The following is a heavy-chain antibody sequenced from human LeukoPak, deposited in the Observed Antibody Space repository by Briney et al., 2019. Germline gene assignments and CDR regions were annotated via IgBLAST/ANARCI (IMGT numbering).Heavy chain of an antibody. CDR3: ARLKGTYYYDSSGYYLAQYFDY. CDR2: IYPGDSDT. CDR1: GYSFTSYW. D-gene: IGHD3-22*01. J-gene: IGHJ4*02. Sequence: GESLKISCKGSGYSFTSYWIGWVCQMPGKGLEWMGIIYPGDSDTRYSPSFQGQVTISADKSISTAYLQWSSLKASDTAMYYCARLKGTYYYDSSGYYLAQYFDYWGQGTLVTVSS. V-gene: IGHV5-51*01.